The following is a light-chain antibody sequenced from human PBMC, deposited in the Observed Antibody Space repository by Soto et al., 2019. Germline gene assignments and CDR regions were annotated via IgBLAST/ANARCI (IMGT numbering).Light chain of an antibody. J-gene: IGKJ4*01. CDR1: QNIYKW. CDR2: EAA. V-gene: IGKV1-5*01. CDR3: QQYERYPLT. Sequence: DIQMTQSPSTLSASIGDRVTITCRASQNIYKWLAWYQQKPQKAPKLPIFEAAALETGVSPRFSGSGSGTEFTLTISSLQPDDFETYYCQQYERYPLTFGGGTKVE.